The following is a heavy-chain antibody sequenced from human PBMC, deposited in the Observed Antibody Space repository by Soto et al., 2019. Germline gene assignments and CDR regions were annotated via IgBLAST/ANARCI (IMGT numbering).Heavy chain of an antibody. Sequence: EVQLLESGGGLVQPGGSLRLSCAASGFTFSSYAMSWVRQAPGKGLEWVSAISGSGGSTYYADSVKGRFTISRDNSKNTLYLQKNSLRAEDTAVYYCAKDRGSYRDAFDIWGQGTMVTVSS. CDR3: AKDRGSYRDAFDI. CDR1: GFTFSSYA. V-gene: IGHV3-23*01. J-gene: IGHJ3*02. D-gene: IGHD1-26*01. CDR2: ISGSGGST.